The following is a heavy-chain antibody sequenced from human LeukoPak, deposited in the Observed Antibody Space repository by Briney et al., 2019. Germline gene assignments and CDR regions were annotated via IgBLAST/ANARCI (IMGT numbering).Heavy chain of an antibody. Sequence: GGSLRFSCAASGFTFSSYSMNWVRQAPGKGLEWVSSISSSSSYIYYADSVKGRFTISRDNAKNSLYLQMNSLRAEDTAVYYCARGRGSGWYSPKGDFDYWGQGTLVTVSS. D-gene: IGHD6-19*01. CDR2: ISSSSSYI. V-gene: IGHV3-21*01. CDR1: GFTFSSYS. CDR3: ARGRGSGWYSPKGDFDY. J-gene: IGHJ4*02.